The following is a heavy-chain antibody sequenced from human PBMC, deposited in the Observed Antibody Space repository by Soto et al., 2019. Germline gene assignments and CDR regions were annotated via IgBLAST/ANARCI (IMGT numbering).Heavy chain of an antibody. J-gene: IGHJ4*02. CDR3: ARVPLSGYSWFDY. CDR1: GGSFSGYY. Sequence: SEPLSLTCAVYGGSFSGYYWSWIRQPPGKGLEWIGEINHSGSTNYNPSLKSRVTISVDTSKNQFSLKLSSVTAADTAVYYCARVPLSGYSWFDYWGQGTQVT. D-gene: IGHD3-3*01. V-gene: IGHV4-34*01. CDR2: INHSGST.